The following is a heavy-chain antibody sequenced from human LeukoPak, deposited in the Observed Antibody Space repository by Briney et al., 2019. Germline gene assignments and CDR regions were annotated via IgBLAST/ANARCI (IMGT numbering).Heavy chain of an antibody. V-gene: IGHV4-4*07. D-gene: IGHD6-13*01. CDR3: ARQIASAGTAGFDF. CDR2: IYSTGST. CDR1: GGSISSYY. Sequence: SETLSLTCTVSGGSISSYYWSWLRQPAGQGLEWIGRIYSTGSTNYNPSLKSRVTMSVDTSKNQFSLRLRSVTAADTAVYYCARQIASAGTAGFDFWGQGALVTVSS. J-gene: IGHJ4*02.